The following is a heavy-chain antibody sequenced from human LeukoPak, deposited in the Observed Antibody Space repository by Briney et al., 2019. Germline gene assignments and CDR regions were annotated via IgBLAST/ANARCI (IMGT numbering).Heavy chain of an antibody. CDR1: GFTFSSYG. CDR2: ISYDGSNK. Sequence: AGRSLRLSCAASGFTFSSYGMHWVRQAPGKGLEWVAVISYDGSNKYYADSVKGRFTVSRDNSKNTLYLQMNSLRAEDTAVYYCASAVAGTGGPFDYWGRGTLVTVSS. CDR3: ASAVAGTGGPFDY. V-gene: IGHV3-30*03. D-gene: IGHD6-19*01. J-gene: IGHJ4*02.